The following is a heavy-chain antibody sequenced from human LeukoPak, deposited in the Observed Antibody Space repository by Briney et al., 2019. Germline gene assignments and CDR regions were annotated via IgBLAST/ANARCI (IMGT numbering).Heavy chain of an antibody. CDR1: GFTFSSSA. CDR2: INNVGSHI. CDR3: AREDPTTPQDAFDI. J-gene: IGHJ3*02. V-gene: IGHV3-21*01. D-gene: IGHD4-17*01. Sequence: GGSLRLSCAASGFTFSSSAMNWVRQAPGKGLEWVSSINNVGSHIYYADSVKGRFTISRGNAKNSLYLQMNSLRAEDTAVYYCAREDPTTPQDAFDIWGQGTMVTVSS.